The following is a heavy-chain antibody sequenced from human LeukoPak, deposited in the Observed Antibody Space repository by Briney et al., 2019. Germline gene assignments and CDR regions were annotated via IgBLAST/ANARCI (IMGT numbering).Heavy chain of an antibody. D-gene: IGHD3-22*01. Sequence: GGSLRLSCAASGFAFSGYAMHWVRQAPGKGLEWVAVISLDGSNKYYADSVKGRFTISRDNSKNTLFVQMNSLRAEDTAVYYCARDLLYFDSSGPGYFDLWGRGTLVTVSS. CDR2: ISLDGSNK. V-gene: IGHV3-30-3*01. J-gene: IGHJ2*01. CDR1: GFAFSGYA. CDR3: ARDLLYFDSSGPGYFDL.